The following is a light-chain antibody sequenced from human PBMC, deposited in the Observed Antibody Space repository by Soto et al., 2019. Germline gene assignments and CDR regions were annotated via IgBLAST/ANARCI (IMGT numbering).Light chain of an antibody. CDR2: DNN. CDR3: GTWDSSRSAVV. J-gene: IGLJ2*01. CDR1: SSNIGNNY. V-gene: IGLV1-51*01. Sequence: QSVLTQPPSVSAAPGQKVTISCSGSSSNIGNNYVSWYQQLPGTAPKLLIYDNNKRPSGIPDRFSGSKSGTSDTLGITGLQTGEEADYYCGTWDSSRSAVVFGGGTNSPS.